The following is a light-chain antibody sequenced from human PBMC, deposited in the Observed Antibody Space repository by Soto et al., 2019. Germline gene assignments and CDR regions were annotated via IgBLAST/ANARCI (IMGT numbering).Light chain of an antibody. CDR3: CSYTDTSARV. CDR2: EVS. J-gene: IGLJ2*01. V-gene: IGLV2-14*01. CDR1: SSDVGTYNY. Sequence: QSALTQPASVSGSPGQSITISCTGSSSDVGTYNYVSWYQQHPGRAPKVIIYEVSNRPSGVSHRFSGSKSGNTASLTISGLQADDEADYYCCSYTDTSARVFGGGTKLTVL.